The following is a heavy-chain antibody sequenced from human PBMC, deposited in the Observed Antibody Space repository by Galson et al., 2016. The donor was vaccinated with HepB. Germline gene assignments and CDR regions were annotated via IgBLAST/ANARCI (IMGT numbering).Heavy chain of an antibody. D-gene: IGHD2-2*01. Sequence: TLSLTCTVSGGSISSGDYYWSWIRQPPGKGLEWIGYIYYSESTYYNPSLKSRVNISVDTSKNQFSLKLSSVTAADTAVYYCARGLRDCSGTSCYGWNWFDPWGQGTLVTVSS. CDR2: IYYSEST. J-gene: IGHJ5*02. CDR1: GGSISSGDYY. V-gene: IGHV4-30-4*01. CDR3: ARGLRDCSGTSCYGWNWFDP.